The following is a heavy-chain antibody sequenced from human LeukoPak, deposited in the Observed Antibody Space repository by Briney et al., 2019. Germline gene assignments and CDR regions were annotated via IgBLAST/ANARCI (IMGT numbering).Heavy chain of an antibody. Sequence: ALVKVSCKASGYTFTSYAMHWVRQAPGQRLEWMGWINAGNGNTKYSQKFQGRVTITRDTSASTAYMELSSLRSEDTAVYYCARWYYYDTLIPWFGYWGQGTLVTVSS. CDR3: ARWYYYDTLIPWFGY. D-gene: IGHD3-22*01. CDR2: INAGNGNT. V-gene: IGHV1-3*01. J-gene: IGHJ4*02. CDR1: GYTFTSYA.